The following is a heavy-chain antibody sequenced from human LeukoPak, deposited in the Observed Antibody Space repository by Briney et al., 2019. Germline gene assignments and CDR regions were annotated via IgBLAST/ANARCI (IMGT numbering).Heavy chain of an antibody. J-gene: IGHJ4*02. V-gene: IGHV1-46*01. Sequence: ASVKVSCKASGYTFTSYYMHWVRQAPGQGLEWVGIINPSGGSTSYAQKFQGRVTMTRDTSTSTVYMELSSLRSEDTAVYYCARAVLGSSWSYYFDYWGQGTLVTVSS. D-gene: IGHD6-13*01. CDR1: GYTFTSYY. CDR2: INPSGGST. CDR3: ARAVLGSSWSYYFDY.